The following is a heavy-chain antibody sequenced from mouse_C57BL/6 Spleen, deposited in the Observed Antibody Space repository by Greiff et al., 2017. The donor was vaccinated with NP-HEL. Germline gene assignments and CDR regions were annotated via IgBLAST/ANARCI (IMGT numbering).Heavy chain of an antibody. V-gene: IGHV5-2*01. D-gene: IGHD2-3*01. Sequence: EVKLMESGGGLVQPGESLKLSCESNEYEFPSHDMSWVRKTPEKRLELVAAINSDGGSTYYPDTMERRFIISRDNTKKTLYLQMSSLRSEDTALYYCARSPDGYPSYFDVWGTGTTVTVSS. CDR2: INSDGGST. CDR1: EYEFPSHD. J-gene: IGHJ1*03. CDR3: ARSPDGYPSYFDV.